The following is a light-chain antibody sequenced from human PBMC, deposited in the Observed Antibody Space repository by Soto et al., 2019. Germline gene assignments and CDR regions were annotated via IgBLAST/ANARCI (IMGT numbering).Light chain of an antibody. CDR3: QQYGSSPLT. Sequence: IELTHPPGTLSLSPRERATLSCRASQSVSSSYLAWYQQKPGQAPRLLIYGASSRATGIPDRFSGSGSGTDFTLTISRLEPEDFAVYYCQQYGSSPLTFGGGTKVDIK. CDR1: QSVSSSY. J-gene: IGKJ4*01. CDR2: GAS. V-gene: IGKV3-20*01.